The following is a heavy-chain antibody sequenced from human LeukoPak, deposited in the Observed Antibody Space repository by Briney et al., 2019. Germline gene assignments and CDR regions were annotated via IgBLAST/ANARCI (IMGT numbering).Heavy chain of an antibody. Sequence: PGRSLRLSCAGSGFTFSSHGMDWVRQAPGKGLEWVAVISYDGSNKYYADSVKGRFTISRDNSKNTLYLQMNSLRAEDTAVYYCAKGASSSLSKTDDYWGQGTLVTVSS. CDR1: GFTFSSHG. CDR3: AKGASSSLSKTDDY. CDR2: ISYDGSNK. J-gene: IGHJ4*02. D-gene: IGHD6-6*01. V-gene: IGHV3-30*18.